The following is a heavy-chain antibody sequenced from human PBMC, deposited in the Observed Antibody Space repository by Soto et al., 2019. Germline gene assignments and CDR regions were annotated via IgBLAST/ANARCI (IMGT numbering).Heavy chain of an antibody. CDR3: SRRPIYDSGSSSFYYYYYYGLDV. J-gene: IGHJ6*02. CDR2: TNQRGSS. D-gene: IGHD3-10*01. CDR1: GGSFSGYY. V-gene: IGHV4-34*01. Sequence: SETLSLTCAVYGGSFSGYYRNWIRQSPGKGLEWIGETNQRGSSNYNPSLKSRVTLSVDTSKNQFSLKMKSVTAADTAVYYCSRRPIYDSGSSSFYYYYYYGLDVWGQGTTVT.